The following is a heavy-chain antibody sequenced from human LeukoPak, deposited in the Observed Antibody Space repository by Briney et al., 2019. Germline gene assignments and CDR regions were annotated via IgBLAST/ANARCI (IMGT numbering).Heavy chain of an antibody. CDR3: ARGLSGSYNNWFDP. CDR2: IYTSGST. V-gene: IGHV4-59*10. CDR1: GGSFSGYY. J-gene: IGHJ5*02. Sequence: PSETLSLTCAVYGGSFSGYYWSWIRQPAGKGLEWIGRIYTSGSTNHNPSLKSRVTMSVDTSKNQFSLKLSSVTAADTAVYYCARGLSGSYNNWFDPWGQGTLVTVSS. D-gene: IGHD1-26*01.